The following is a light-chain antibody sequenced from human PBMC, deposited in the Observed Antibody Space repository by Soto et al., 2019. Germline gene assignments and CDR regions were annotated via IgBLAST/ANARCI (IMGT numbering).Light chain of an antibody. CDR1: HTVLSSPNNRQN. Sequence: DIVMTQSPDSLAVALGERATINCKSGHTVLSSPNNRQNLAWYQQTPGQPPKLLIYWASTRQSGVPDRFSGSGSGTDFTLTISSLQAEDVAVYYCQQYYSIPFTFGQGTKLEIK. CDR2: WAS. CDR3: QQYYSIPFT. V-gene: IGKV4-1*01. J-gene: IGKJ2*01.